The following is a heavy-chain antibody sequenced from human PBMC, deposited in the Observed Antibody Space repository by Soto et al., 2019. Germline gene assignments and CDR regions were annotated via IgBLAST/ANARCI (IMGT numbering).Heavy chain of an antibody. CDR3: AREGFSIAGLGSGWFDP. D-gene: IGHD1-26*01. V-gene: IGHV3-33*01. Sequence: PGGSLRLSCAASGFTFSSYGMHWVRQAPGKGLEWVAVIWYDGSNKYYADSVKGRFTISRDNSKNTLYLQMNSLRAEDTAVYYCAREGFSIAGLGSGWFDPWGQGTLVTVSS. CDR1: GFTFSSYG. J-gene: IGHJ5*02. CDR2: IWYDGSNK.